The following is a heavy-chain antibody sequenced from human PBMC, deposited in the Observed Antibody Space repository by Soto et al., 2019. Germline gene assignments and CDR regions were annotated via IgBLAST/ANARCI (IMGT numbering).Heavy chain of an antibody. D-gene: IGHD5-12*01. CDR2: IYHSGST. CDR3: GRGDGGYGYYYYGMDV. J-gene: IGHJ6*02. Sequence: QLQLQESGSGLVKPSQTLSLTCAVSGGSISSGGYSWSWIRQPPGKGLEWIGYIYHSGSTYYNPSLKSRVTITVERSTNQLSLKLSSVAAADTAVEYCGRGDGGYGYYYYGMDVWGQGTTVTVSS. V-gene: IGHV4-30-2*01. CDR1: GGSISSGGYS.